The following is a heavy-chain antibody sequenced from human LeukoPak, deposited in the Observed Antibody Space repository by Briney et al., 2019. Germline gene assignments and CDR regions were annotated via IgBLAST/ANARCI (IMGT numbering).Heavy chain of an antibody. V-gene: IGHV1-2*02. CDR1: GYTFTVYY. Sequence: ASVKVSCKASGYTFTVYYMHWVRQAPGQGLELMGWINPNSGGTNYAQKFQGRVTMTRDTSISTAYMELSRLRSDDTAVYYCAREEGMRVYDFWSGEPDDYWGQGTLVTVSS. CDR2: INPNSGGT. J-gene: IGHJ4*02. D-gene: IGHD3-3*01. CDR3: AREEGMRVYDFWSGEPDDY.